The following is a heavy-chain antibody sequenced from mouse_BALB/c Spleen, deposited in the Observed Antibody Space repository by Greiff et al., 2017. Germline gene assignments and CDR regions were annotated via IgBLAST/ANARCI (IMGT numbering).Heavy chain of an antibody. J-gene: IGHJ3*01. Sequence: QVQLQQPGAELVKPGASVKLSCKASGYTFTSYWMHWVKQRHGQGLEWIGEINPSNGRTNYNEKFKSKATLTVDKSSSTAYMQLSSLTSEDSAVYYCARLGAREYDERKFAYWGQGTLVTVSA. CDR1: GYTFTSYW. V-gene: IGHV1S81*02. CDR3: ARLGAREYDERKFAY. CDR2: INPSNGRT. D-gene: IGHD2-14*01.